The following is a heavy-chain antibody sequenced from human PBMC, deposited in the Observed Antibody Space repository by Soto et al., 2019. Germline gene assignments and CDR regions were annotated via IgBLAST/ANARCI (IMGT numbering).Heavy chain of an antibody. CDR2: ISHSGTYI. V-gene: IGHV3-21*01. CDR3: ASPRDYCVSNTNCFIAFDI. J-gene: IGHJ3*02. Sequence: AQLVESGGSLVKPGDSLRLSCAASGFTFGDYIMNWVRQAPGRGLEWVASISHSGTYIFYADSAKGRFTISRDNAKDSLFLQMNSLRVEDTAIYYCASPRDYCVSNTNCFIAFDIWGQGTGVTVSS. CDR1: GFTFGDYI. D-gene: IGHD2-2*01.